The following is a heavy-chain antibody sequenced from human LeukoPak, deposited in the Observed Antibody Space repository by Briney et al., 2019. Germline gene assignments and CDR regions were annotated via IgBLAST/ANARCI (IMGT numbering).Heavy chain of an antibody. D-gene: IGHD2-15*01. Sequence: SETLSLTCTVSGGSISSGSYYWSWIRQPPGEGLEWIGYIYYSGSTNYNPSLKSRVTISVDTSKNQFSLKLSSVTAADTAVYYSARERQGYCSGGSCYDAFDIWGQGTMVTVSS. CDR2: IYYSGST. CDR1: GGSISSGSYY. J-gene: IGHJ3*02. V-gene: IGHV4-61*01. CDR3: ARERQGYCSGGSCYDAFDI.